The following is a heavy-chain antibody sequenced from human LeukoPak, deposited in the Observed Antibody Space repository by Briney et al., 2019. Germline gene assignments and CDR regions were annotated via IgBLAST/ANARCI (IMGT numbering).Heavy chain of an antibody. CDR3: ARIPYGYYFDY. Sequence: PSQTLSLTCTVSGGSISSGSYYWSWIRQPAGKGLEWIGRIYTSGSTNYNPSLKSRVTISVDTSKNQFSLKLSSVTAADTAVYYCARIPYGYYFDYWGQGTLVTVSS. V-gene: IGHV4-61*02. D-gene: IGHD3-10*01. CDR1: GGSISSGSYY. J-gene: IGHJ4*02. CDR2: IYTSGST.